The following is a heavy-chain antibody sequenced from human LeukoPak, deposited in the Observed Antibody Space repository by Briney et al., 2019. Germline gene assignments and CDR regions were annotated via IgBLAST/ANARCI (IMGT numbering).Heavy chain of an antibody. CDR1: GYTFTRYY. CDR3: ALYSSGWNFDY. Sequence: ASVKVSCKASGYTFTRYYMHWVRQAPGQGLEWMGWISAYNGHTNYAQKLQGRVTMTTDASTNTAYMELRSLRSDDTAVYYCALYSSGWNFDYWGQGTLVTVSS. J-gene: IGHJ4*02. CDR2: ISAYNGHT. D-gene: IGHD6-19*01. V-gene: IGHV1-18*04.